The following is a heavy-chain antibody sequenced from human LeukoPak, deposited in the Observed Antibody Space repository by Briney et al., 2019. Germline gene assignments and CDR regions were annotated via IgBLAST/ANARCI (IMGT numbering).Heavy chain of an antibody. J-gene: IGHJ6*02. V-gene: IGHV4-31*03. CDR3: ARDVKSSGYNYYGMDV. D-gene: IGHD6-19*01. Sequence: KPSQTLTLTCTVSGGSISSGVYYWTWIRQHPGRGLEWIGYIYYSGSTYYNPSLKSRVSTSVDTSKNQFSLKVSSVTAADTAVYYCARDVKSSGYNYYGMDVWGQGTTVTVSS. CDR1: GGSISSGVYY. CDR2: IYYSGST.